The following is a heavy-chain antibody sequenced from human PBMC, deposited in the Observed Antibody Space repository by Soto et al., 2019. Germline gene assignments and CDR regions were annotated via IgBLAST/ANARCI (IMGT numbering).Heavy chain of an antibody. V-gene: IGHV3-53*01. J-gene: IGHJ6*02. D-gene: IGHD5-12*01. CDR2: IYSGGST. CDR1: VFTVISNY. CDR3: ARDASGYDYDYGMDV. Sequence: GWSLRVSCAYSVFTVISNYMSWVHQAPGKGLEWVSVIYSGGSTYYADSVKGRFTISRDNSKNTLYLQMNSLRAEDTAVYYCARDASGYDYDYGMDVWGQGTTVTVSS.